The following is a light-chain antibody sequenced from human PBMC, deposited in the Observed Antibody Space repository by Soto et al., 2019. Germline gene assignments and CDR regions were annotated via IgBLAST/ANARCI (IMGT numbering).Light chain of an antibody. CDR2: EVS. J-gene: IGLJ3*02. Sequence: QSVLTQPASVSGSPGQSITISCTGTSSDVGIYNYVSWYQHHPGKAPKLMIYEVSNRPSGVSYRFSGSKSGNTASLTISGLQAEDEADYYCSSYTTSSTRVFGGRTKVTVL. CDR3: SSYTTSSTRV. CDR1: SSDVGIYNY. V-gene: IGLV2-14*01.